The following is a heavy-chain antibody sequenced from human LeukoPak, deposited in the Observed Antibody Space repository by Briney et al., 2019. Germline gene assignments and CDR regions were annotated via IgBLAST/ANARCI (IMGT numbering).Heavy chain of an antibody. D-gene: IGHD4-23*01. CDR3: VRESGNGGHPLFDH. CDR1: DFSITAGYY. CDR2: LFHSGTT. Sequence: SETLSLTCKVSDFSITAGYYWGCIRQSPGKGLEWIAGLFHSGTTYYNPSLKSRVTMSVDTSKNQFSLNLRSVTAADSAIYYCVRESGNGGHPLFDHWGQGTLVTVSS. V-gene: IGHV4-38-2*02. J-gene: IGHJ4*02.